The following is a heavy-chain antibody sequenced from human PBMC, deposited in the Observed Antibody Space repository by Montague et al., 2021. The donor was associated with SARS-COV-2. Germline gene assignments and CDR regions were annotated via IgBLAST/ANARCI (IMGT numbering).Heavy chain of an antibody. CDR3: ARTEYNWNDWFDP. J-gene: IGHJ5*02. CDR1: GGSITSYY. V-gene: IGHV4-59*01. D-gene: IGHD1-20*01. CDR2: IFHSGIT. Sequence: SETLSLTCTVSGGSITSYYWSWIRQPAGKGLECIGYIFHSGITDYNPSLKSRVTISVDMSKNQFSLQLNSVTAADSAVYYCARTEYNWNDWFDPWGQGTLVTVSS.